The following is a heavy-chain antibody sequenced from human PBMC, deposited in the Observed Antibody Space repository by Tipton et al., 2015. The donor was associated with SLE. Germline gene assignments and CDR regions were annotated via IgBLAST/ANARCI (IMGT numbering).Heavy chain of an antibody. CDR3: ARDWAVAGMDRGNPPFDY. Sequence: QVQLVQSGAEVKKPGASVKVSCKASGYTFTSYGISWVRQAPGQGLEWMGWISAYNGNTNYAQKLQGRVTMTPDTSTSTAYMELRSLRSDATPVYYCARDWAVAGMDRGNPPFDYWGQGTLVTVSS. D-gene: IGHD6-19*01. V-gene: IGHV1-18*01. CDR2: ISAYNGNT. J-gene: IGHJ4*02. CDR1: GYTFTSYG.